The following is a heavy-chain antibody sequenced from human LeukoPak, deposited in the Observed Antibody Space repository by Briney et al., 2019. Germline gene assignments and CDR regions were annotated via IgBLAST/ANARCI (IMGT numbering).Heavy chain of an antibody. J-gene: IGHJ4*02. V-gene: IGHV3-30*02. Sequence: GGSLRLSCAASGFSFSDYGMHWIRQAPGKGLEWVAFILYDGSQKQYADSVKGRFTISRDSPKNTLYLHMNSLRLEDTAVYYCVRYTPLLGSNWGQGTLVTVSS. CDR3: VRYTPLLGSN. D-gene: IGHD2-15*01. CDR2: ILYDGSQK. CDR1: GFSFSDYG.